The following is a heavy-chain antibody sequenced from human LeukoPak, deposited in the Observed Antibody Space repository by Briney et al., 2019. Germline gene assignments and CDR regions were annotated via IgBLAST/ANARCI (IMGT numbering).Heavy chain of an antibody. CDR3: AREGLPIGEVVIRPLRAFDI. D-gene: IGHD3-22*01. V-gene: IGHV1-2*02. CDR1: GYTFTGYY. J-gene: IGHJ3*02. CDR2: INPNSGGT. Sequence: ASVKVSCKSSGYTFTGYYMHWVRQAPGQGLEWMGWINPNSGGTNYAQEFQGRVTMTRDTSISTAYMELRMLRFDATAVDYCAREGLPIGEVVIRPLRAFDIWGQGTMVTVSS.